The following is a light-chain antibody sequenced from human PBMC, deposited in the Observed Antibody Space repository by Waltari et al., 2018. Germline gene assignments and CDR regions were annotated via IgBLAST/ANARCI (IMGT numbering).Light chain of an antibody. Sequence: EILMTQSPATLSVSPGERATLSCRASQNVTSNLAWNQQKPGQAPRLLIYGASTRATGFPARFSGSGSGTEFILTCDGLQSEEFALYWCQQYKNWPLTFGGGTRVEIK. V-gene: IGKV3-15*01. CDR3: QQYKNWPLT. CDR2: GAS. CDR1: QNVTSN. J-gene: IGKJ4*02.